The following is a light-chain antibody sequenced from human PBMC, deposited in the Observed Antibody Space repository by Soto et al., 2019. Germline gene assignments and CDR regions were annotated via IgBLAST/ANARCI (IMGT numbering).Light chain of an antibody. CDR2: AAS. CDR3: QQNYSTPYN. Sequence: DLQMTQSPSSLSASVGDRVTITCRASRSISSYLNWYQQKPWKAPKLLISAASSLQSGVPSRFSGGRSSTDFSLTISSLQTEDLATYYCQQNYSTPYNYGLGTKVEIK. CDR1: RSISSY. J-gene: IGKJ2*01. V-gene: IGKV1-39*01.